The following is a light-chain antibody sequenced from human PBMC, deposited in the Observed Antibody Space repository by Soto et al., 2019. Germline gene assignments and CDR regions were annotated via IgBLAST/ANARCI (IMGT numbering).Light chain of an antibody. CDR1: QSVSSSH. CDR3: KQYGSSYT. Sequence: IVLTQSPGTRSLSPGERATLSCRASQSVSSSHLAWYQHKPDQAPRLLIYGASIRATGIPDRFSGSGSGTDFTLTISRLETEDFAVYSCKQYGSSYTFGRGTKLEIK. CDR2: GAS. V-gene: IGKV3-20*01. J-gene: IGKJ2*01.